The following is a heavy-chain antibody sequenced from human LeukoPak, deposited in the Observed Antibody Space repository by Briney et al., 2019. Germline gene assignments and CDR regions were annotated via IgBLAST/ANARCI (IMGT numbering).Heavy chain of an antibody. D-gene: IGHD6-25*01. V-gene: IGHV1-18*01. Sequence: ASVKVSCKASGYTFTSYGISWVRQAPGQGLEWMGWISAYNGNTNYAQKLQGRVTMTTDTSTSTAYMELRSLRSDDTAVYYCARERYSSGWLKGGWFDPWGQGTLVTVSS. CDR3: ARERYSSGWLKGGWFDP. CDR2: ISAYNGNT. J-gene: IGHJ5*02. CDR1: GYTFTSYG.